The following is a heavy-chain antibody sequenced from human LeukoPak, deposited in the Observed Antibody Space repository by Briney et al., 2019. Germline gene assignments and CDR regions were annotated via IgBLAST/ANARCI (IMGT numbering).Heavy chain of an antibody. J-gene: IGHJ6*02. CDR3: ARDPKLVVVPAAITRDYYYYGMDV. D-gene: IGHD2-2*01. V-gene: IGHV1-18*01. Sequence: ASVTVSCTASGYTFTSYGISWVRQAPGQGLEWMGWISAYNGNTDYAQKLQGRVTMTTDTATSTAYMELRSLRSDDTAVYYCARDPKLVVVPAAITRDYYYYGMDVWGQGTTVTVSS. CDR2: ISAYNGNT. CDR1: GYTFTSYG.